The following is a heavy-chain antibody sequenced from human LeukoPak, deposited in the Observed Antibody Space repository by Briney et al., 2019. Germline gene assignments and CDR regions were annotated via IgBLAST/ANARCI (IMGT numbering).Heavy chain of an antibody. CDR2: FDPEDGET. D-gene: IGHD4-17*01. J-gene: IGHJ3*01. Sequence: GASVKVSCKVSGYTLTELSMHWVRQAPGKGLEWMGGFDPEDGETIYAQKFQGRVTMTEDTSTDTAYMELSSLRSEDTAVYYCAAIAIDYDGGAEAFDFWGQGTLVTVSS. CDR3: AAIAIDYDGGAEAFDF. CDR1: GYTLTELS. V-gene: IGHV1-24*01.